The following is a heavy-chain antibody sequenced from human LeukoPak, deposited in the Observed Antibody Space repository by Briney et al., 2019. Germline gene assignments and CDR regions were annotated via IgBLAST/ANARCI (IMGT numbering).Heavy chain of an antibody. Sequence: GGSLRLSCAASGFTFSSHALSWLRQAPGKGLEWVSSLSGSGYNTYYADSVKGRFTISRDNSKNTVYLQINSLRAEDTAVYYCAKDPYGTGYFDYWGQGTLVTVSS. D-gene: IGHD4-17*01. CDR2: LSGSGYNT. CDR3: AKDPYGTGYFDY. J-gene: IGHJ4*02. CDR1: GFTFSSHA. V-gene: IGHV3-23*01.